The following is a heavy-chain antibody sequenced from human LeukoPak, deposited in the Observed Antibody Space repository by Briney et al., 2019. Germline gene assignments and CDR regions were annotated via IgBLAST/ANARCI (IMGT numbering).Heavy chain of an antibody. CDR2: IRSNGGST. J-gene: IGHJ3*02. CDR3: ASVRLPGDAFDI. V-gene: IGHV3-64*01. CDR1: GFTFSSYA. Sequence: GGSLRLSCAASGFTFSSYAMHWVRQAPGKGLEYVSAIRSNGGSTYYANSVKGRFTISRDNAKNTVYLQMNSLRVEDTAMYFCASVRLPGDAFDIWGQGTRVTVSS.